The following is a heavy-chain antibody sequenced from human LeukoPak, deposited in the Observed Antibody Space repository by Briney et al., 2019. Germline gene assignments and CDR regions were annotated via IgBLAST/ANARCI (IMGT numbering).Heavy chain of an antibody. D-gene: IGHD3-10*01. CDR2: IYPADSDT. J-gene: IGHJ4*02. Sequence: GESLKISCQVSGYIFTNYWIGWVRQMPGKGLESMGIIYPADSDTTYSPSFEGQVTISADKSIDTVYLQWSSLKASDTATYYCARQSRDGSKTRGYYFDSWGQGTLVTVSS. CDR3: ARQSRDGSKTRGYYFDS. V-gene: IGHV5-51*01. CDR1: GYIFTNYW.